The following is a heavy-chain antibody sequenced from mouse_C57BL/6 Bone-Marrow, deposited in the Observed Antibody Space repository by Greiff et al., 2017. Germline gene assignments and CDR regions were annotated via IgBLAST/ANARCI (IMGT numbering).Heavy chain of an antibody. J-gene: IGHJ2*01. D-gene: IGHD3-2*02. CDR1: GYTFTDYN. CDR2: INPNNGGT. CDR3: ARRRQLRPLDY. V-gene: IGHV1-18*01. Sequence: VQLQQSGPELVKPGASVKIPCKASGYTFTDYNMDWVKQSHGKSLEWIGDINPNNGGTIYNQKFKGKATLTVAKSSSTAYMELRSLTSEDTAVYYCARRRQLRPLDYWGQGTTLTVSS.